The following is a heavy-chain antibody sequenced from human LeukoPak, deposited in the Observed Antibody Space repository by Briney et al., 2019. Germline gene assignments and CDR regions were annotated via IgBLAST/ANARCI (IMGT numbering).Heavy chain of an antibody. J-gene: IGHJ5*02. CDR1: GFTFSSYW. Sequence: GGSLRLSCAASGFTFSSYWMHWVRQAPGKGLVWVSRINTDGSSTSYADSVKGRFTISRDNAKNSLYLQMNSLRAEDTALYYCAGAWGIAVAGGSFDPWGQGTLVTVSS. CDR2: INTDGSST. CDR3: AGAWGIAVAGGSFDP. D-gene: IGHD6-19*01. V-gene: IGHV3-74*01.